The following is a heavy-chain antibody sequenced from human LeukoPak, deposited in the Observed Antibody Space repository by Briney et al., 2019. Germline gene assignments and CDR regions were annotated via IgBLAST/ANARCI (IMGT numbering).Heavy chain of an antibody. CDR2: ISGSDTST. CDR1: GFSFGVYE. V-gene: IGHV3-48*03. D-gene: IGHD6-19*01. J-gene: IGHJ4*02. CDR3: TTLTVASNFDY. Sequence: GGSLRLSCAASGFSFGVYEMHWVRQAPGRGLEWIADISGSDTSTYYADSVKGRFTISRDNAKNSLYLQMNRLRVEDTAVYYCTTLTVASNFDYWGQGTLVTVSS.